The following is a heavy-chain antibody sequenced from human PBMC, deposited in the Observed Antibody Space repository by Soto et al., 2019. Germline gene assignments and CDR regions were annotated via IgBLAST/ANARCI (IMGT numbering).Heavy chain of an antibody. CDR2: IIPRSATS. J-gene: IGHJ6*02. V-gene: IGHV1-69*14. CDR3: ARDGLVLVPSTVNSDYYYYAIDV. CDR1: GDTFSTYT. Sequence: QVQLVQSGAEVKKPGSSVKVSCKASGDTFSTYTITWMRQAPGQGLEWMGGIIPRSATSNYAQKFQGRVTISAEKSKSTAYMDLSSLRSEDTAVYYCARDGLVLVPSTVNSDYYYYAIDVWGQGTTVTVSS. D-gene: IGHD2-2*01.